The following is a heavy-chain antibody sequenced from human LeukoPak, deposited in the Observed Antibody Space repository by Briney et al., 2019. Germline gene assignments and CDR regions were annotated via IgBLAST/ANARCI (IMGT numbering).Heavy chain of an antibody. J-gene: IGHJ4*02. Sequence: PSETLSLTCTVSGGSISSSSYYWGWIRQPPGKGLEWIGSIYYSGSTYYNPSLKSRVTISVDTSKNQFSLKLNSVTAADTAMYYCTRIWQLVFDYWGQGTLVTVSS. CDR2: IYYSGST. V-gene: IGHV4-39*07. D-gene: IGHD6-6*01. CDR1: GGSISSSSYY. CDR3: TRIWQLVFDY.